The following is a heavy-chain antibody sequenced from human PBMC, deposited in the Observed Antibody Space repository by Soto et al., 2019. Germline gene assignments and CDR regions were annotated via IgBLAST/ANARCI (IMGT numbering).Heavy chain of an antibody. CDR1: GGTFSSYA. CDR3: ARVESPYYDFWSGLGNAFDI. Sequence: SVKVSCKASGGTFSSYAISWVRQAPGQGLEWMGGIIPIFGTANYAQKFQGRVTITADKSTSTAYMELSSLRSEDTAVYYCARVESPYYDFWSGLGNAFDIWGQGTMVTVSS. D-gene: IGHD3-3*01. J-gene: IGHJ3*02. CDR2: IIPIFGTA. V-gene: IGHV1-69*06.